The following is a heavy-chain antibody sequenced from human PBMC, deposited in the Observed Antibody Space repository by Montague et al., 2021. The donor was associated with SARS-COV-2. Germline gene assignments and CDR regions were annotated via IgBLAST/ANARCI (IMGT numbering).Heavy chain of an antibody. V-gene: IGHV4-61*02. CDR3: TSGGSKFGSEFDY. D-gene: IGHD3-10*01. J-gene: IGHJ4*02. Sequence: TLSLTCTVSGVSISTGRYFWSWIRQPAGKGLEWIGRISTSGSTHYSPSLKSRVTISVDTSKNQFSLKLDSMTAAATALYYCTSGGSKFGSEFDYWGQGTLVTVSS. CDR1: GVSISTGRYF. CDR2: ISTSGST.